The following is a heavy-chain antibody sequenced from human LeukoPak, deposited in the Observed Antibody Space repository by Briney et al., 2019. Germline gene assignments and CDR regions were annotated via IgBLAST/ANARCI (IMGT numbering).Heavy chain of an antibody. V-gene: IGHV4-59*13. CDR2: VDYRGNT. Sequence: SETLSLTCTISGGSISSYYWSWIRQPPGKGLEWIGYVDYRGNTNYNPSLKSRVTISIDTSKSLFSLKLNSVPAADTAVYYCARVEVGAANRQWYGMDVWGQGTTVTVSS. CDR3: ARVEVGAANRQWYGMDV. D-gene: IGHD2-15*01. CDR1: GGSISSYY. J-gene: IGHJ6*02.